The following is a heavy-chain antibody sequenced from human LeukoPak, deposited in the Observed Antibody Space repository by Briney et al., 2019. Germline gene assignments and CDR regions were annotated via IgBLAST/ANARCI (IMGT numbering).Heavy chain of an antibody. Sequence: GGSLRLSCAASGFTFSSYAMSWVRQAPGKGLEWVSAISGSGGSTYYADSVKGRFTISRGNSKNTLYLQMNSLRAEDTAVYYCAKDTSYYGSGSVDYWGQGTLVTVSS. CDR3: AKDTSYYGSGSVDY. D-gene: IGHD3-10*01. J-gene: IGHJ4*02. CDR1: GFTFSSYA. V-gene: IGHV3-23*01. CDR2: ISGSGGST.